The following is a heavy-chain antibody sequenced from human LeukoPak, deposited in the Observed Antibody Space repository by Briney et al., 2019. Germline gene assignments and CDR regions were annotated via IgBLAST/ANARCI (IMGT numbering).Heavy chain of an antibody. J-gene: IGHJ6*02. Sequence: CLSLSCVVWGLSFSDYYLSWISHPRGRGWEWISYISGSGSDLYYADSVKGRFTISRDNANNSLYLQMNSLRAEDTAVYYCARSIGYYYTIDVWGQGTTVTVSS. D-gene: IGHD3-22*01. CDR3: ARSIGYYYTIDV. CDR2: ISGSGSDL. V-gene: IGHV3-11*01. CDR1: GLSFSDYY.